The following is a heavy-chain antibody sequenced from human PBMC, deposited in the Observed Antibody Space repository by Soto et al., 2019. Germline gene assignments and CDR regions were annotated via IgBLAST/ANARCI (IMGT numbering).Heavy chain of an antibody. CDR1: GGSISSYY. J-gene: IGHJ4*02. D-gene: IGHD3-10*01. Sequence: SETLSLTCTVSGGSISSYYWSWIRQPPGKGLEWIGYIYYSGSTNYNPSLKSRVTISVDTSKNQFSLKLSSVTAADTAVYYCARASYPKFITEYYFDYWGQGTLVTVSS. CDR3: ARASYPKFITEYYFDY. CDR2: IYYSGST. V-gene: IGHV4-59*01.